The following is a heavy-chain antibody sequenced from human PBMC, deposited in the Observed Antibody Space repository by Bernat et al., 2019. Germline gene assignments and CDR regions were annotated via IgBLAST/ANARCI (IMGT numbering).Heavy chain of an antibody. CDR1: GGSLSSYY. CDR2: IYYSGST. Sequence: QVQLQESGPGLVKPSETLSLTCTVSGGSLSSYYWSWIRQPPGKGLEWIGYIYYSGSTNYNPSLKSRVTISVDTSKNQFSLKLSSVTAADTAVYYCARQGNSSGWYRGYYYYYGMDVWGQGTTVTVSS. CDR3: ARQGNSSGWYRGYYYYYGMDV. J-gene: IGHJ6*02. V-gene: IGHV4-59*08. D-gene: IGHD6-19*01.